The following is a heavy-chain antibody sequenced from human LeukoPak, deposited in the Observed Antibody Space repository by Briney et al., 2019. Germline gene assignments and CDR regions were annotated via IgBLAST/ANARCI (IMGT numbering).Heavy chain of an antibody. V-gene: IGHV4-34*01. D-gene: IGHD3-10*01. CDR3: ARGPYYYGSGSYYRY. CDR2: INHSGST. J-gene: IGHJ4*02. Sequence: SETLSLTCAVYGGSFSGYYWSWIRQPPGKGLEWIGEINHSGSTNYNPSLKSRVTISVDTSKNQFSLKLSSVTAADTAVYYCARGPYYYGSGSYYRYWGQGTLVTVS. CDR1: GGSFSGYY.